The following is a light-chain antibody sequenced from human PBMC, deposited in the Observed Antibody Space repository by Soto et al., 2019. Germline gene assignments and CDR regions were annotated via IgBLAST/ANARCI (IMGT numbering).Light chain of an antibody. V-gene: IGLV2-8*01. CDR3: SSYAGRTTYV. J-gene: IGLJ1*01. CDR1: SSDVGGYDY. Sequence: QSVLTQPPSASGSPGQSVTISCTGTSSDVGGYDYVSWYQQRPGKAPKLLIHEVTKRPSGVPDRFSGSKSGNTASLTVSGLQAEDEADYYCSSYAGRTTYVLGHGTKVTVL. CDR2: EVT.